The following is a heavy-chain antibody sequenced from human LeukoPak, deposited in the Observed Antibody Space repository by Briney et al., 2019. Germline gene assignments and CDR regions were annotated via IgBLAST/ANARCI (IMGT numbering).Heavy chain of an antibody. CDR1: GFTFSSYA. CDR2: ISYDGSNK. V-gene: IGHV3-30*04. CDR3: ARSGESGYDAPFDY. D-gene: IGHD5-12*01. Sequence: GGSLRLSCAASGFTFSSYAMHWVRQAPGKGLEWVAVISYDGSNKYYADSVKGRFTISRDNSTNTLYLQMNSLRAEDTAVYYCARSGESGYDAPFDYWGQGTLVTVSS. J-gene: IGHJ4*02.